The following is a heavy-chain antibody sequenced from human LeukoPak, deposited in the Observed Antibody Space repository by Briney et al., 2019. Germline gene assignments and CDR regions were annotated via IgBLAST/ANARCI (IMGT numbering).Heavy chain of an antibody. Sequence: GEALKISCKGSGYSFTSYWIGWVRQMPGKGLEWMGIIYPGDSDTRYSPSCQGQVTISADKSISTAYLQWSSLKASDTAMYYCARWASLTYGGNSRGYYYYYGMDVWGQGTTVTVSS. V-gene: IGHV5-51*01. D-gene: IGHD4-23*01. CDR1: GYSFTSYW. J-gene: IGHJ6*02. CDR2: IYPGDSDT. CDR3: ARWASLTYGGNSRGYYYYYGMDV.